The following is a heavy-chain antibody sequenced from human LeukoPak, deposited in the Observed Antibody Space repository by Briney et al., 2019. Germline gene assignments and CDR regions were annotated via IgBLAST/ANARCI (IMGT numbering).Heavy chain of an antibody. D-gene: IGHD4-17*01. CDR1: GGSLSGYY. CDR3: ARDVVPRDYGDTLNAYDL. J-gene: IGHJ3*01. CDR2: IHHDGRT. V-gene: IGHV4-34*01. Sequence: SSETPSLTCAVSGGSLSGYYWSWIRQSPGKGLEWMGDIHHDGRTKYKSSFKSRITIFLVSSKNEVSLRLSPVTPADTALYFCARDVVPRDYGDTLNAYDLWGQGTMVTVS.